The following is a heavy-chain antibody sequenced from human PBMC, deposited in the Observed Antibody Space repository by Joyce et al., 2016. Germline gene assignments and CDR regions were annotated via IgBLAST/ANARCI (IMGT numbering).Heavy chain of an antibody. CDR1: GFSFSASA. CDR3: VRAPNNAWHNFDY. D-gene: IGHD1/OR15-1a*01. J-gene: IGHJ4*02. Sequence: QVQLVASGGGVVQPGMSRRLSCAASGFSFSASAMHWVRQGPGKGLEWWSVTTYNGNKRVYADSVKCRFTISRDNSNNTLYLQMNSLRAEDTALYYCVRAPNNAWHNFDYWGQGALVTVSS. CDR2: TTYNGNKR. V-gene: IGHV3-30*04.